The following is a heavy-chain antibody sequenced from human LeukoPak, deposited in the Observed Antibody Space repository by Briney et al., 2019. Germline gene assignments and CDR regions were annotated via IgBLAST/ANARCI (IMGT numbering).Heavy chain of an antibody. D-gene: IGHD1-14*01. CDR2: IKKDGSEE. V-gene: IGHV3-7*01. CDR3: ARSNPNRNALDL. J-gene: IGHJ3*01. Sequence: GGSLRLSCAASGFTSNSYLMSWVRQAPGRGLEWVANIKKDGSEESYLDSVKGRFPFSRDNAKNSLFLQMNSLRGEDTAVYYCARSNPNRNALDLWGQGTMVTISS. CDR1: GFTSNSYL.